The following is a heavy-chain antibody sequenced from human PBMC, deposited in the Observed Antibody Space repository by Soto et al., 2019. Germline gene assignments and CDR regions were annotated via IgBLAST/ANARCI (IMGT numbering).Heavy chain of an antibody. Sequence: EVQLVESGGGLVQPGGSLRLSCEASGFTFRNYDMHWVRQGTGKGLEWVSGISAAGDPDYADSVEGRFTISRENAQNSFFLQMTSLRVGDTAVYYCARTDRDFYGLDVWGQGTTVIFSS. J-gene: IGHJ6*02. CDR3: ARTDRDFYGLDV. CDR1: GFTFRNYD. V-gene: IGHV3-13*05. CDR2: ISAAGDP.